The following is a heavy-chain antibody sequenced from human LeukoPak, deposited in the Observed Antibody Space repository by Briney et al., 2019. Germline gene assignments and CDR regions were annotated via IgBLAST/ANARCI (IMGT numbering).Heavy chain of an antibody. CDR2: ISSSSTNI. CDR1: GFTFSSYA. J-gene: IGHJ4*02. Sequence: PGGSLRLSCAASGFTFSSYAMSWVRQAPGKGLEWVSYISSSSTNIYYTDSVKGRFTISRDNAKNSLYLQMSSLRAEDTAVYYCARDDTAVAGTELDFWGQGTLVTVCS. V-gene: IGHV3-21*01. CDR3: ARDDTAVAGTELDF. D-gene: IGHD6-19*01.